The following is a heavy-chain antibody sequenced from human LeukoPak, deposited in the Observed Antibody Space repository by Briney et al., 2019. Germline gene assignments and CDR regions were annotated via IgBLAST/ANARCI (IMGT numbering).Heavy chain of an antibody. CDR3: ARKNRDYVWGSYRYGYWFDP. Sequence: PSETLSLTCTVSGGSISSSSYHWGWIRQPPGKGLEWIGSIYYSGSTYHNPSLKSRVTISVDTSKNQFSLKLSSVTAADTAVYYCARKNRDYVWGSYRYGYWFDPWGQGTLVTVSS. V-gene: IGHV4-39*01. J-gene: IGHJ5*02. CDR1: GGSISSSSYH. D-gene: IGHD3-16*02. CDR2: IYYSGST.